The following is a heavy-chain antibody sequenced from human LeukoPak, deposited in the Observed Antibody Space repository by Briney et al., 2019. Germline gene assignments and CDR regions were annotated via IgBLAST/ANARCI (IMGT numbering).Heavy chain of an antibody. CDR3: ARGGYSYDNGD. J-gene: IGHJ4*02. Sequence: SETLSLTCTVSGASISSYYWTWIRQPAGKGLEWIGRVYTSGSFNYNPSLKNRVTMSVDTSKNQFSLKLTSVTAADTGVYYCARGGYSYDNGDWRQGTLVTVSS. D-gene: IGHD3-22*01. CDR1: GASISSYY. CDR2: VYTSGSF. V-gene: IGHV4-4*07.